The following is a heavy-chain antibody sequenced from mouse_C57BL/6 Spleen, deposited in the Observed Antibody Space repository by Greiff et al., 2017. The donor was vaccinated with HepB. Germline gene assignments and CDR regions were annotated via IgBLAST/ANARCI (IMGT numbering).Heavy chain of an antibody. CDR1: GFTFTDYY. CDR2: IRNKANGYTT. CDR3: ARYPFGTASFDY. D-gene: IGHD4-1*01. Sequence: EVKVVESGGGLVQPGGSLSLSCAASGFTFTDYYMSWVRQPPGKALEWLGFIRNKANGYTTEYSASVKGRFTISRDNSQSILYLQMNALRAEDSATYYCARYPFGTASFDYWGQGTTLTVSS. J-gene: IGHJ2*01. V-gene: IGHV7-3*01.